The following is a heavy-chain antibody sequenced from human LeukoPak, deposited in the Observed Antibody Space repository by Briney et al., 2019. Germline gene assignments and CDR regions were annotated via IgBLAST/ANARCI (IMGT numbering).Heavy chain of an antibody. CDR1: GFTFSSYE. Sequence: GGSLRLSCAASGFTFSSYEMNWVRQAPGKGLEWVSYISSSGSTIYYADSVKGRFTTSRDNAKNSLYLRMNSLRAEDTAVYYCARDYYYDSSTYYYYGMDVWGQGTTVTVSS. D-gene: IGHD3-22*01. CDR2: ISSSGSTI. V-gene: IGHV3-48*03. J-gene: IGHJ6*02. CDR3: ARDYYYDSSTYYYYGMDV.